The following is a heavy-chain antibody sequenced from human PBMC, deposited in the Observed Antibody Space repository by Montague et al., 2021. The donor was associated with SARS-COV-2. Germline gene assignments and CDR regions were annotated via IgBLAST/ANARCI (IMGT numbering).Heavy chain of an antibody. D-gene: IGHD3-10*01. CDR3: ARASGSLYLTPSRGPRFHFDY. V-gene: IGHV4-31*03. Sequence: TLSLTCTVSGGSISSGGYYWCWIRQHPGKGLEWIGYIYYSGSTYYNPSLKSRVTISVDTSKNQFSLKLSSVTAADTAVYYCARASGSLYLTPSRGPRFHFDYWGQGTLVTVSS. CDR2: IYYSGST. J-gene: IGHJ4*02. CDR1: GGSISSGGYY.